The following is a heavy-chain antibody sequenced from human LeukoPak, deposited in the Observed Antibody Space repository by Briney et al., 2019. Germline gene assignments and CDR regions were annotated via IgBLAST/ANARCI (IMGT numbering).Heavy chain of an antibody. Sequence: GASVKVSCKASGYTFTSYYIHWVRQAPGQGPEWMGIINPSGGRATYAQRFQGRVTMTRDTSTSTVYMELSSLRSDDTAVYYCARDETYYSDSGTYSNYFDYWGQGTLVTVSS. CDR1: GYTFTSYY. CDR2: INPSGGRA. D-gene: IGHD3-10*01. CDR3: ARDETYYSDSGTYSNYFDY. V-gene: IGHV1-46*03. J-gene: IGHJ4*02.